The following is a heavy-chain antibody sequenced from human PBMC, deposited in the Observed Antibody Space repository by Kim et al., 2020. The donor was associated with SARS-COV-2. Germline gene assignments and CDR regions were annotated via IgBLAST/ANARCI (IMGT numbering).Heavy chain of an antibody. V-gene: IGHV3-72*01. CDR3: ARDYYGLGRD. CDR2: IMSKAKRYST. J-gene: IGHJ6*02. D-gene: IGHD3-10*01. CDR1: GFSFSDHY. Sequence: GGSLRLSCAASGFSFSDHYMDWVRQAPGKGLEWVGRIMSKAKRYSTDYGPSVQGRFTISRDDSTNSLYLQMNSLKMEDTAVYYCARDYYGLGRDWGQGTTVTVSS.